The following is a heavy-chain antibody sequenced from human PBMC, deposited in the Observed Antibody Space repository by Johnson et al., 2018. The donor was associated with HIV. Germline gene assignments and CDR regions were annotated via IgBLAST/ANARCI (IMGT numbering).Heavy chain of an antibody. CDR1: GFTFSNFG. J-gene: IGHJ3*02. Sequence: QMQLVESGGGVVQPGRSLRLSCVASGFTFSNFGMHWVRQAPGKGLEWVAVISYDGSNKYYADSVKGRFTISRDNSKNTLYLQMNSLRVEDTAVYYCAKDVRGRDSSSWLLDIWGQGTMVTVSS. D-gene: IGHD6-13*01. V-gene: IGHV3-30*18. CDR3: AKDVRGRDSSSWLLDI. CDR2: ISYDGSNK.